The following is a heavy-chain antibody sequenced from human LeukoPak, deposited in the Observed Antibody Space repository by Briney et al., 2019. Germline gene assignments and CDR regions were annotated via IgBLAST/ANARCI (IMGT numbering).Heavy chain of an antibody. V-gene: IGHV1-2*02. CDR2: INPNSGGT. CDR1: AYTFTGYY. J-gene: IGHJ4*02. CDR3: ARDAGADYYDSSGYSDY. D-gene: IGHD3-22*01. Sequence: ASVKVSCKASAYTFTGYYMHWVRQAPGQGLEWMGWINPNSGGTNYAQKFQGRVTMTRDTSISTAYMELSRLRSDDTAVYYCARDAGADYYDSSGYSDYWGQGTLVTVSS.